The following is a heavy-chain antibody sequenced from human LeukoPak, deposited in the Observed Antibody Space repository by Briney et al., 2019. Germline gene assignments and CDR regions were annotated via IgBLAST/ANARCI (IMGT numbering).Heavy chain of an antibody. CDR1: GGSISNFY. J-gene: IGHJ4*02. CDR2: IYYSGST. V-gene: IGHV4-59*08. CDR3: ARHQTGLAAAGTFDY. D-gene: IGHD6-13*01. Sequence: SETLSLTCTVSGGSISNFYWSWIRQPPGEGLEWIGYIYYSGSTNYNPSLKSRVTISVDTSKNQFSLKLSSVTAADTAVYYCARHQTGLAAAGTFDYWGQGTLVTVSS.